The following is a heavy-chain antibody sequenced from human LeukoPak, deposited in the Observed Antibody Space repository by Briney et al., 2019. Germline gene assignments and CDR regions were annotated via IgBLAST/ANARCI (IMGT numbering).Heavy chain of an antibody. V-gene: IGHV4-31*03. CDR3: ARGVVKPNYFDY. J-gene: IGHJ4*02. CDR2: IYYSGST. D-gene: IGHD3-3*01. Sequence: SQTLSLACTVSGGSISSGGYYWSWIRQHPGKGLEWIGYIYYSGSTCYNPSLKSRVTISVDTSKNQFSLKLSSVTAADTAVYYCARGVVKPNYFDYWGQGTLVTVSS. CDR1: GGSISSGGYY.